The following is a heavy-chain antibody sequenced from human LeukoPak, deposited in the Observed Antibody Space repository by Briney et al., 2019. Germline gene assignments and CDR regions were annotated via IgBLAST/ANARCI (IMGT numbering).Heavy chain of an antibody. CDR2: ISYDGSNK. CDR1: GFTFSSYS. D-gene: IGHD2-2*01. V-gene: IGHV3-30*04. CDR3: ARDSCSSSRNDY. Sequence: PGGSLRLSCAASGFTFSSYSIHWVRQAPGKGLEWVAVISYDGSNKYYADSVKGRFTISRDNAKNSLYLQMNSLRAEDTAVYYCARDSCSSSRNDYWGQGTLVTVSS. J-gene: IGHJ4*02.